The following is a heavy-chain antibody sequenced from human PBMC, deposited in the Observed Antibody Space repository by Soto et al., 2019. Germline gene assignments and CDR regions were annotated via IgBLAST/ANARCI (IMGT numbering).Heavy chain of an antibody. CDR3: AKDRSSGSGSLGGAY. CDR1: GFTFSSYA. Sequence: EVQLLESGGGLVQPGGSWSLSCAASGFTFSSYAMSWVRQAPGKGREWVSAISGSGGSTYYADSVKGRFTISRDNSKNTLYLQMNSLRAEDTAVYYCAKDRSSGSGSLGGAYWGQGTLVTVSS. V-gene: IGHV3-23*01. CDR2: ISGSGGST. D-gene: IGHD3-10*01. J-gene: IGHJ4*02.